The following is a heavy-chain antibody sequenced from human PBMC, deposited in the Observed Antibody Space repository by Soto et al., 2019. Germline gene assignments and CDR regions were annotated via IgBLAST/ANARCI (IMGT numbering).Heavy chain of an antibody. CDR2: IYYSGST. CDR3: ARSEGLQAEDVDY. CDR1: GGSISSGDYY. J-gene: IGHJ4*02. V-gene: IGHV4-30-4*01. Sequence: PSETLSLTCTVYGGSISSGDYYWSWIRQPPGKGLEWIGYIYYSGSTFYNSSLKSRVTISVDRSKNQFSLKLSSVTAADTAVYFCARSEGLQAEDVDYWAQGTLVTVSS. D-gene: IGHD2-15*01.